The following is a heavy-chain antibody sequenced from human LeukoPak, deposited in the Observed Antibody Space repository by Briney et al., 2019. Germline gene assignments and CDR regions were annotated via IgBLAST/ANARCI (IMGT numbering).Heavy chain of an antibody. CDR2: ISSSSSTI. D-gene: IGHD6-13*01. CDR3: ARGYSSSWYEYYFDY. J-gene: IGHJ4*02. Sequence: GGSLRLSCAASGFTFSSYSMNWVRHAPGKGLEWVSYISSSSSTIYYADSVKGRFTISRDNAKNSLYLQMNSLRAEDTAVYYCARGYSSSWYEYYFDYWGQGTLVTVSS. CDR1: GFTFSSYS. V-gene: IGHV3-48*01.